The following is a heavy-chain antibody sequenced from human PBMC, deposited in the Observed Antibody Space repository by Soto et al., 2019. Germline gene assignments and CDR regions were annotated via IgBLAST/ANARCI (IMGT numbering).Heavy chain of an antibody. CDR3: AKRLAYSSSWYYFDY. D-gene: IGHD6-13*01. CDR1: GFTFSGYA. Sequence: GGSLRLSCAASGFTFSGYAMNWVRQAPGKGLEWVSTISSSGGNTYYADSVKGRFTISRDNSENTLYLQMSSLRAEDTAVYYCAKRLAYSSSWYYFDYWGQGTLVTVSS. V-gene: IGHV3-23*01. J-gene: IGHJ4*02. CDR2: ISSSGGNT.